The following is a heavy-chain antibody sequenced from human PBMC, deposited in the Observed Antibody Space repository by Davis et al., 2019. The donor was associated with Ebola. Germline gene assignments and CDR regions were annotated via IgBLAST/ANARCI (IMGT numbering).Heavy chain of an antibody. CDR2: IYTSGST. CDR1: GGSISSYY. Sequence: PSETLSLTFTVSGGSISSYYWSWIRQPPGKGLEWIGRIYTSGSTNYNPSLKSRITMSVDTSKNQFSLKLSSVTAADTAIYYCARAAFGMVRGVKGAWFDPWGQGTLVTVSS. CDR3: ARAAFGMVRGVKGAWFDP. V-gene: IGHV4-4*07. D-gene: IGHD3-10*01. J-gene: IGHJ5*02.